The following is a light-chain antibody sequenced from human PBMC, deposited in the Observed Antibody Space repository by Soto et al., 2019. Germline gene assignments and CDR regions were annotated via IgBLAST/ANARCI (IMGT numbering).Light chain of an antibody. J-gene: IGLJ1*01. CDR1: SSDVGDYKY. CDR3: SSYISSSTLV. V-gene: IGLV2-14*01. CDR2: EVS. Sequence: QSALTQPPSVSGSPGQSVTISCTGTSSDVGDYKYVSWYQQHPGKAPKAMIYEVSNWPSGVSNRFSGSKSGNTAYLTISGLQAEDEADYYCSSYISSSTLVFGSGTKLTVL.